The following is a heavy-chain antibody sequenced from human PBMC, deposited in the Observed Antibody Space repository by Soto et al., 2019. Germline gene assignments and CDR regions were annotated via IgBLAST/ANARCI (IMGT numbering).Heavy chain of an antibody. J-gene: IGHJ3*02. CDR1: GFTFSSYS. CDR2: ISSSSSYI. Sequence: EVQLVESGGGLVKPGGSLRLSCAASGFTFSSYSMNWVRQAPGKGLEWVSSISSSSSYIYYADSVKGRFTISRDNAKNSLYLQMNSLRAEDTAVYYCARDPDYGDYRDAFDIWGQGTMVTVSS. CDR3: ARDPDYGDYRDAFDI. D-gene: IGHD4-17*01. V-gene: IGHV3-21*01.